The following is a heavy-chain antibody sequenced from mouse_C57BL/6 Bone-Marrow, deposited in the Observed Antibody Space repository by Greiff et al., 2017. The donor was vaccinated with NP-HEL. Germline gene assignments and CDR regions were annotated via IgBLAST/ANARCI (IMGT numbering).Heavy chain of an antibody. Sequence: VKLMESGAELVKPGASVKLSCKASGYTFTEYTIHWVKQRSGQGLEWIGWFYPGSGSIKYNEKFKDKATLTADKSSSTVYMELSRLTSEDSAVYFCARHEVSYSNPYYFDYWGQGTTLTVSS. CDR2: FYPGSGSI. J-gene: IGHJ2*01. D-gene: IGHD2-5*01. CDR3: ARHEVSYSNPYYFDY. CDR1: GYTFTEYT. V-gene: IGHV1-62-2*01.